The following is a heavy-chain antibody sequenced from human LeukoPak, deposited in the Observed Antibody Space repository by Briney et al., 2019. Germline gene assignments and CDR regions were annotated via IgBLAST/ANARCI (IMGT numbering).Heavy chain of an antibody. Sequence: ASVKVSFKASGYIFTNYAINWVRQAPGQGLEWMGWINTKTGNPTHAQDFAGRFVFSLDTSVSTAYLQISNLKAEDTAMYYCARPSVGASDAFDIWGQGTMVTVSS. CDR2: INTKTGNP. V-gene: IGHV7-4-1*02. CDR3: ARPSVGASDAFDI. CDR1: GYIFTNYA. J-gene: IGHJ3*02. D-gene: IGHD1-26*01.